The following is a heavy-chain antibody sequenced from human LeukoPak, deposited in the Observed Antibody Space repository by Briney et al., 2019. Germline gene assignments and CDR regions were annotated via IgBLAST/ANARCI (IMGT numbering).Heavy chain of an antibody. V-gene: IGHV3-23*01. CDR3: AKAESGPYDY. D-gene: IGHD5-12*01. CDR2: ISGSGGST. J-gene: IGHJ4*02. Sequence: GGSLRLSCAASGFTFDTFVMTWVRQAPGKGLEWVSAISGSGGSTYYADSVKGRFTISRDNSKDTLYLQMNSLRAEDTAVYYCAKAESGPYDYWGQGTLVTVS. CDR1: GFTFDTFV.